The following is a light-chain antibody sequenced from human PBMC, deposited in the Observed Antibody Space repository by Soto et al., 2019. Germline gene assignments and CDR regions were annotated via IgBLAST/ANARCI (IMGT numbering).Light chain of an antibody. CDR1: QSIRSY. CDR3: QQTDSTPWT. CDR2: AAS. J-gene: IGKJ1*01. V-gene: IGKV1-39*01. Sequence: DIQMTQSPSSLSASVGDRVTITCRASQSIRSYLNWYQQKPGKAPQLLIYAASSLQRGVPSRFSGSESGTDFTLTISSLQPEDFATYYCQQTDSTPWTFGQGTKVEIK.